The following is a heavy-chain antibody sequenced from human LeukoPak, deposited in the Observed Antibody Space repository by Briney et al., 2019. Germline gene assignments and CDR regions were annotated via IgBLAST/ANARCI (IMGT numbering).Heavy chain of an antibody. V-gene: IGHV4-4*02. CDR3: ARVGSDSSSWYAPPLNWFDP. CDR1: GGSISSSNW. D-gene: IGHD6-13*01. CDR2: IYHSGST. Sequence: PSGTLSLTCAVSGGSISSSNWWSWVRQPPGKGLEWIGEIYHSGSTNYNPSLKSRVTISVDKSKNQFSLKLSSVTAADTAVYYCARVGSDSSSWYAPPLNWFDPWGQGTLVTVSS. J-gene: IGHJ5*02.